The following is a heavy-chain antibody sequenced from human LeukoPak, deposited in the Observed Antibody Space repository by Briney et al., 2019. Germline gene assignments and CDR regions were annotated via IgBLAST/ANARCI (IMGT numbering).Heavy chain of an antibody. Sequence: PSETLSLTCAVYGGSFSGYYWSWIRQPPGKGLEWIGEINHSGSTNYNPSLKSRVTISVDTSKNQFSLKLSSVTAADTAVYYCARDSSDDSSGYIDYWGQGTLVTVSS. V-gene: IGHV4-34*01. CDR1: GGSFSGYY. D-gene: IGHD3-22*01. CDR2: INHSGST. J-gene: IGHJ4*02. CDR3: ARDSSDDSSGYIDY.